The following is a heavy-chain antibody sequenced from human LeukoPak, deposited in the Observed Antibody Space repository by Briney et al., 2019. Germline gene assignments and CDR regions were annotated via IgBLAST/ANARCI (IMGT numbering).Heavy chain of an antibody. J-gene: IGHJ4*02. V-gene: IGHV3-66*01. CDR1: RFTVSSNY. Sequence: PGGSLRLSCAASRFTVSSNYMSWVRQAPGKGLEWVSVIYSGGSTYYADSVKGRFTISRDNSKNTLYLQMNSPRAEDTAVYYCAGEVLTGLRYYFDYWGQGTLVTVSS. D-gene: IGHD3-9*01. CDR3: AGEVLTGLRYYFDY. CDR2: IYSGGST.